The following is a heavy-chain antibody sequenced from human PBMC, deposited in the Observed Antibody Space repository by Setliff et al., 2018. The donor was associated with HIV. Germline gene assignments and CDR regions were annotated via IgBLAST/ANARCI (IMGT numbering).Heavy chain of an antibody. J-gene: IGHJ3*02. D-gene: IGHD2-21*02. CDR2: INHSGST. Sequence: PSETLSLTCGVYGGSFSGYHWSWIRQPPGKGLEWIGEINHSGSTNYNPSLKSRVTISVDTSKNQFSLKLTSVTAADTAVYYCAGGRDFAGHDAYDIWGQGTMVTVSS. V-gene: IGHV4-34*01. CDR1: GGSFSGYH. CDR3: AGGRDFAGHDAYDI.